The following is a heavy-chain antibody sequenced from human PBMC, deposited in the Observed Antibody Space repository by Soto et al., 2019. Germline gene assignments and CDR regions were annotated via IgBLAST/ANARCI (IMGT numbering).Heavy chain of an antibody. CDR1: GGSISTHY. Sequence: PSETLSLTCTVSGGSISTHYWSWIRQPPGKGLEWIGYIYYSGTTSYNPSLKSRVTISVDTSKNQFSLKLSSVTAADTAVYYCARVKRVEMATIDAYYFDYWGQGTLVTVSS. V-gene: IGHV4-59*11. CDR2: IYYSGTT. D-gene: IGHD5-12*01. CDR3: ARVKRVEMATIDAYYFDY. J-gene: IGHJ4*02.